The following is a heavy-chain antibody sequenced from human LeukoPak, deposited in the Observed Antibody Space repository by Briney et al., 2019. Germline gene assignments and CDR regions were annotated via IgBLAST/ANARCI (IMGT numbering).Heavy chain of an antibody. CDR3: ARPRIAAAGTFFDY. Sequence: SVKVSCKASGGTFSSYAISWVRQAPGQGLEWMGGIIPIFCTANYAQKFQGRVTITADESTSTAYMELSSLRSEDTAVYYCARPRIAAAGTFFDYWGQGTLVTVSS. CDR2: IIPIFCTA. D-gene: IGHD6-13*01. V-gene: IGHV1-69*01. CDR1: GGTFSSYA. J-gene: IGHJ4*02.